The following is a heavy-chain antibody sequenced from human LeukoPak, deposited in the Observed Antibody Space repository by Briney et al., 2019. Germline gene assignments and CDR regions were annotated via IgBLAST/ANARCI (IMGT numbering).Heavy chain of an antibody. V-gene: IGHV3-23*01. Sequence: PGGSLRLSCAASGFTFSSYAMSWVRQAPGKGLEWVSAISGSGGSTYYADSVKGRFTISRDNSLNTLYLQMNSLRVEDTSIYYCAKDTAVQFLEPASWGQGTLVTVSS. D-gene: IGHD3-3*01. CDR2: ISGSGGST. CDR3: AKDTAVQFLEPAS. J-gene: IGHJ5*02. CDR1: GFTFSSYA.